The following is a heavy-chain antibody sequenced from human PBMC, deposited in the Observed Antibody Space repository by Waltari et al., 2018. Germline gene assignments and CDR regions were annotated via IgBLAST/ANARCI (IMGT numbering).Heavy chain of an antibody. CDR3: VRGRGSSDY. CDR2: IWSDGSSI. D-gene: IGHD2-2*01. V-gene: IGHV3-33*01. J-gene: IGHJ4*02. Sequence: VQLAASGGGVVQPGRCLSLASGASGFCFSTYGMHWFRQAPGKGLEWVAVIWSDGSSIHYADFVKGRFTISRDNTRNTLYLQMNSLRVEDTAMYYCVRGRGSSDYWGQGTLVSVSS. CDR1: GFCFSTYG.